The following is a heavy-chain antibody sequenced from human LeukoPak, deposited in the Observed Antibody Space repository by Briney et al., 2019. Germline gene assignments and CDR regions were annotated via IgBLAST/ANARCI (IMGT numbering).Heavy chain of an antibody. D-gene: IGHD1-1*01. CDR2: IYSSGST. CDR1: GGSISGYY. Sequence: SETLSLTCTVFGGSISGYYWSWMRQPPREGLEWIGYIYSSGSTDYNPSLKSRVTISVDTSKNQFSLKLTSMTAADTAVYYCASLDIWGPGTLVTVSS. CDR3: ASLDI. J-gene: IGHJ4*02. V-gene: IGHV4-59*01.